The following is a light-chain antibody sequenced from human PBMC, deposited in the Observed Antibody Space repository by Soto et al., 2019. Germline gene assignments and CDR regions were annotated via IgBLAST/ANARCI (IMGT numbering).Light chain of an antibody. CDR1: QTINSW. Sequence: DIQMTQSPSTLSASVGDRVTITCRASQTINSWLAWYQQKPGKAPKVLIFDASSLKTGVPSRFSGRGSGTEFTLTISSLQPDDCATYYCHTYNSYSLHTFGQGTKVDIK. J-gene: IGKJ2*01. V-gene: IGKV1-5*01. CDR3: HTYNSYSLHT. CDR2: DAS.